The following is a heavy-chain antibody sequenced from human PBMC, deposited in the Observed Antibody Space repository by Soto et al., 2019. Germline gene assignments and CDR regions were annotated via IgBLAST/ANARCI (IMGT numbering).Heavy chain of an antibody. J-gene: IGHJ5*02. CDR2: IYYSGST. CDR1: GGSISSYY. Sequence: PSETQCLTCTVSGGSISSYYWSWIRQPPGKGLEWIGYIYYSGSTNYNPSLKSRVTISVDTSKNQFSLKLSSVTAADTAVYYCASSPTYYDFWSGPGFDPWGQGTLVTVSS. D-gene: IGHD3-3*01. CDR3: ASSPTYYDFWSGPGFDP. V-gene: IGHV4-59*01.